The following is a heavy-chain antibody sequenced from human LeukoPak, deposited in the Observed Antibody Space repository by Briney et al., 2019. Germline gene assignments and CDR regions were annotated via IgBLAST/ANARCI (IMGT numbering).Heavy chain of an antibody. D-gene: IGHD3-9*01. Sequence: GGSLTLSCAASGFTFSRYDMHWLRQAPGKGLEWVAFIRYDGSNKYYADSVKGRFTISRDKSKNTLYLQMNSLRAEDTAVYYCAKAMWDILTGRHYYYYYMDVWGKGTTVTVSS. CDR1: GFTFSRYD. V-gene: IGHV3-30*02. CDR3: AKAMWDILTGRHYYYYYMDV. J-gene: IGHJ6*03. CDR2: IRYDGSNK.